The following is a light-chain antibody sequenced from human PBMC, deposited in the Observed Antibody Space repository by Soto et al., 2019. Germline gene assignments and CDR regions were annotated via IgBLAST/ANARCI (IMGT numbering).Light chain of an antibody. J-gene: IGKJ1*01. Sequence: IQMTQSPSSLSASVGDRVTVTCRASQSISSYLNWYQHKPGKAPKLLIYAASSFPSGVPSRFSGSGSGTDFTLTISSLQPEDFATYYCQQSYNAPWTFGPGTKVDIK. CDR2: AAS. V-gene: IGKV1-39*01. CDR3: QQSYNAPWT. CDR1: QSISSY.